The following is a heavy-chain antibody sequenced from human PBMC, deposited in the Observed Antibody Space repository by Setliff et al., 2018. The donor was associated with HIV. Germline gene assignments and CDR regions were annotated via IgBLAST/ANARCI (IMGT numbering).Heavy chain of an antibody. V-gene: IGHV3-7*01. J-gene: IGHJ4*02. D-gene: IGHD3-3*01. CDR1: GFSFSSSW. CDR3: ASARIPTGGVSTSLDY. CDR2: IKCDGSEK. Sequence: PGGSLRLSCAASGFSFSSSWMHWVCQAPEKGLEWVADIKCDGSEKYYVDSVKGRLTISRDNAKNSLYLQMNSLRPEDTAVYHCASARIPTGGVSTSLDYWGQGTQVTVSS.